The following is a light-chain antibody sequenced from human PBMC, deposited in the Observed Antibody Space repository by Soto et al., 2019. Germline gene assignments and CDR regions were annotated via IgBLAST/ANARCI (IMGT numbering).Light chain of an antibody. CDR3: SSYAASNNFYFV. J-gene: IGLJ3*02. CDR1: SSDVGGYNY. CDR2: EVT. V-gene: IGLV2-8*01. Sequence: QSVLAQPPSASGSPGQSVTISCTGTSSDVGGYNYVSWYQQYPGGAPKLMIYEVTKRPSGVPDRFSGSKSGNTASLTVSGLQAEDEADYYCSSYAASNNFYFVFGGGTKVTVL.